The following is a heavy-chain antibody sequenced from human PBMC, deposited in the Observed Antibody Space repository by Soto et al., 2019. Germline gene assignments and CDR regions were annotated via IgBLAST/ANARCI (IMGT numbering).Heavy chain of an antibody. Sequence: SETLSLTCTVSGGSISSSSYYWGWIRQPPGKGLEWIGSIYYSGSTYYNPSLKSRVTISVDTSKNQFSLKLSSVTAADTAVYYCARGIAVAGLYYFDYWGQGTLVPSPQ. CDR1: GGSISSSSYY. CDR3: ARGIAVAGLYYFDY. J-gene: IGHJ4*02. D-gene: IGHD6-19*01. CDR2: IYYSGST. V-gene: IGHV4-39*01.